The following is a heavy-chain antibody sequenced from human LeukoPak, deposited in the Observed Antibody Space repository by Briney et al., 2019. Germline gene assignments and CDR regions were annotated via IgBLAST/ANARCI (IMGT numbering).Heavy chain of an antibody. V-gene: IGHV1-69*13. Sequence: GASVKVSCKASGGTFSSYAISWVRQAPGQGLEWMGGIIPIFGTANYAQKFQGRVTITADESTSTAYMELSSLRSEDTAVYYCARRGPYYGDYHPFDYWGQGTLVTVSS. D-gene: IGHD4-17*01. CDR1: GGTFSSYA. CDR2: IIPIFGTA. CDR3: ARRGPYYGDYHPFDY. J-gene: IGHJ4*02.